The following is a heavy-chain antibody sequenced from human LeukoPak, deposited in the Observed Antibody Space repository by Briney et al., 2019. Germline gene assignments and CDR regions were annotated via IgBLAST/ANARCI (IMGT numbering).Heavy chain of an antibody. CDR1: GGSISSYY. J-gene: IGHJ4*02. Sequence: SETLSLTCTVSGGSISSYYWSWIRQPAGKGLEWIGRIYTSGSTNYNPSLKSRVTMSVDTSKNQFSLKLSSVIAADTAVYYCARRYCSSTSRYFDYWGQGTLVTVSS. CDR2: IYTSGST. V-gene: IGHV4-4*07. CDR3: ARRYCSSTSRYFDY. D-gene: IGHD2-2*01.